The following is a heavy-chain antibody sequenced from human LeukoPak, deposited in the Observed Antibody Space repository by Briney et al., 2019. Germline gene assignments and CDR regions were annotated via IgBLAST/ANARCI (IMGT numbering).Heavy chain of an antibody. Sequence: KAGGSLRLSCAASGFTFSDYYMSWIRQAPGKGLEWVSYISSSGSTIYYADSVKGRFTISRDNAKNSLYLQMNSLRAEDTAVYYCARVQGTEMKEDCSSTSCYFWFDPWGQGTLVTVSS. CDR2: ISSSGSTI. CDR3: ARVQGTEMKEDCSSTSCYFWFDP. V-gene: IGHV3-11*01. J-gene: IGHJ5*02. D-gene: IGHD2-2*01. CDR1: GFTFSDYY.